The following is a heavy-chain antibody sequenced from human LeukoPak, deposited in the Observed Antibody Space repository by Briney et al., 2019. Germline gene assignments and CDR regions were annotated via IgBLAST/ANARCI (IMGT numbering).Heavy chain of an antibody. V-gene: IGHV1-69*04. Sequence: SVTVSFKASGGTFSSYAISWVRQAPGQGLEWMGRIIPIFGIANYAQKFQGRVTITADKSTSTAYMELSSLRSEDTAVYYCARGIGYCSGGSCYRIGDAFDIWGQGTMVTVSS. CDR2: IIPIFGIA. CDR1: GGTFSSYA. D-gene: IGHD2-15*01. CDR3: ARGIGYCSGGSCYRIGDAFDI. J-gene: IGHJ3*02.